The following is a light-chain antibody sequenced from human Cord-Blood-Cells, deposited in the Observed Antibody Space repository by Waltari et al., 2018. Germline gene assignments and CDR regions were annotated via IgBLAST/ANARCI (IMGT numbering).Light chain of an antibody. CDR1: SLRSKY. V-gene: IGLV3-19*01. CDR3: NSRDSSGNHLRV. CDR2: GKN. Sequence: SSELTPDPAVAVALGQTVRITCQGDSLRSKYERWYQQKPGKAPVLVIYGKNNRPSGIPDRFSGSSSGNTASLTITGAQAEDEADYYCNSRDSSGNHLRVFGGGTKLTVL. J-gene: IGLJ2*01.